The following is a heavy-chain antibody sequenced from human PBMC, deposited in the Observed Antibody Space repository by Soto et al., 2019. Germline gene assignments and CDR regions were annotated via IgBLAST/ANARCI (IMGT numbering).Heavy chain of an antibody. D-gene: IGHD1-26*01. CDR2: IYPGDSDT. CDR1: GYRFASHW. CDR3: ARYSGSYWHYLDF. V-gene: IGHV5-51*01. J-gene: IGHJ4*02. Sequence: DSLTISYKGSGYRFASHWVAWVRKMPEKGLEWIGTIYPGDSDTKYSSAFRGHVTISADTSVSTAYLQWRSLEATDSAIYYCARYSGSYWHYLDFWGQGTLVTVPS.